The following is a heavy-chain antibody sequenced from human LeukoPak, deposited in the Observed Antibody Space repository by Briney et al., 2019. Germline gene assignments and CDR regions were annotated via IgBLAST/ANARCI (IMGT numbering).Heavy chain of an antibody. V-gene: IGHV1-69*13. CDR1: ADTFSSYA. CDR3: ARGDAATH. J-gene: IGHJ4*02. D-gene: IGHD3-16*01. Sequence: ASVKLSCKASADTFSSYAINWVRQAPGQGLEWMGGIIPIFGTANYAQKFQGRVTITADESTSTAYMELSSLRSEDTAVYYCARGDAATHWGQGTLLTVSS. CDR2: IIPIFGTA.